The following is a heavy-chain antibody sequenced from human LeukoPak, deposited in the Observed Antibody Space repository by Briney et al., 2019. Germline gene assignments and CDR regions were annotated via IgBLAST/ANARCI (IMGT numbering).Heavy chain of an antibody. V-gene: IGHV4-4*02. CDR1: GGSITSTNC. J-gene: IGHJ4*02. CDR2: VNLQGST. CDR3: AREGGPYRPLDY. Sequence: SETLSLTCGVSGGSITSTNCWTWVRQPPGKGLDWTGEVNLQGSTNCNPSLMGRVAISVDTSENHISLQLTSVTAADTAVYYCAREGGPYRPLDYSGQGALVTVSS.